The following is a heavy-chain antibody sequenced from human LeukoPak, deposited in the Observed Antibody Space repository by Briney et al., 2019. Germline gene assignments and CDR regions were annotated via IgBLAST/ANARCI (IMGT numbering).Heavy chain of an antibody. CDR2: IYHSGKS. D-gene: IGHD6-13*01. Sequence: SETLSLTCSVSGYSISSGYYWDWIRQPPGKGLEWVASIYHSGKSYYNPSLESRVTISVDTSKNQFSLKLSSVNAADTAVYFCARRGEAAAKGGRYFDQWGQGTLVTVSS. CDR1: GYSISSGYY. J-gene: IGHJ4*02. V-gene: IGHV4-38-2*02. CDR3: ARRGEAAAKGGRYFDQ.